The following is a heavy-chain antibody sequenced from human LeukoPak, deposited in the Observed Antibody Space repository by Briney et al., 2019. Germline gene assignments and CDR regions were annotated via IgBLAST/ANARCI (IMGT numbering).Heavy chain of an antibody. D-gene: IGHD3-22*01. Sequence: SQTLSLTCTVSGGSISSGGYYWSWIRQHPGKGLEWIGYIYYSGSTYYNPSLKSRVTISVDTSKNQFSLKLSSVTAADTAVYYCARVAYYDSSGYYYGEGTSNYWGQGTLVTVSS. V-gene: IGHV4-31*03. CDR2: IYYSGST. J-gene: IGHJ4*02. CDR3: ARVAYYDSSGYYYGEGTSNY. CDR1: GGSISSGGYY.